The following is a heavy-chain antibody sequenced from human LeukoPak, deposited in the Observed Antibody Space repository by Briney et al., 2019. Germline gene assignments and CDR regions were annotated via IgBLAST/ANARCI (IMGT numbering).Heavy chain of an antibody. D-gene: IGHD3-22*01. J-gene: IGHJ5*02. V-gene: IGHV4-59*12. CDR3: ARAGTYYDSSGYYNWFDP. Sequence: SETLSLTCTVSGGSISSYYWSWIRQPPGKGLEWIGYIYYSGSTNYNPSLKSRVTISVDTSKNQFSLKLSSVTAADTAVYYCARAGTYYDSSGYYNWFDPWGQGTLVTVSS. CDR2: IYYSGST. CDR1: GGSISSYY.